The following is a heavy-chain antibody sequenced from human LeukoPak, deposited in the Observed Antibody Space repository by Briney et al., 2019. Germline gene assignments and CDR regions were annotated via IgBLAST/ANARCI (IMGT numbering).Heavy chain of an antibody. J-gene: IGHJ3*02. CDR3: ARDGGVYAFDI. CDR1: GGSINSYY. D-gene: IGHD3-16*01. V-gene: IGHV4-4*07. CDR2: IYSSGST. Sequence: KPSETLSLSCTVSGGSINSYYWSWIRQPAGKGLEWVGRIYSSGSTNYNPSLKSRVTISVDTSKNQFSLKLSSVTAADTAVYYCARDGGVYAFDIWGQGTMVTVSS.